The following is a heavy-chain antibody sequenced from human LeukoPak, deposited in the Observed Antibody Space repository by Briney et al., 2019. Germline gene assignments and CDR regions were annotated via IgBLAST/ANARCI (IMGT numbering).Heavy chain of an antibody. Sequence: GGSLRLSCAVSGFTFRDYLMHWVRQPPGQGLVWVSRINQDESRAYADSVKGRFTVSRDNAKNMLYLQLNGLRAEDTAVYFCGRGGDGIDVWGQGTTVIVSS. CDR1: GFTFRDYL. CDR2: INQDESRA. J-gene: IGHJ3*01. D-gene: IGHD5-24*01. V-gene: IGHV3-74*01. CDR3: GRGGDGIDV.